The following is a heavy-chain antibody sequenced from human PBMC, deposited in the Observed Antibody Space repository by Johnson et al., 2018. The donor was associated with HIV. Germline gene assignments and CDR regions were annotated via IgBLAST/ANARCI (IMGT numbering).Heavy chain of an antibody. Sequence: VQLVESGGDVVRPGGSLRISCVASGFKLYEYDVSWVRQVPGKGLEWVSGINWSGGGTAYADSVKGRFTVSSDNAKNSLYLQMNSLRAEDTALYYCARATWSDDAFDIWGQGTMDTVSS. J-gene: IGHJ3*02. CDR1: GFKLYEYD. D-gene: IGHD2-8*01. CDR2: INWSGGGT. CDR3: ARATWSDDAFDI. V-gene: IGHV3-20*04.